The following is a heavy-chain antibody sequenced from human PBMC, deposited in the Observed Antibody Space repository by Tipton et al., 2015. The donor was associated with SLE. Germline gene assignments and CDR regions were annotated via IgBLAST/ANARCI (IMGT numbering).Heavy chain of an antibody. D-gene: IGHD2-8*01. V-gene: IGHV4-30-2*01. CDR3: ARGFKMVYAMADAFDI. CDR1: GGSISSGGYS. Sequence: TLSLTCAVSGGSISSGGYSWSWIRQPPGKGLEWIGYIYHSGSTYYNPSLKSRVTISVDTSKNQFSLKLSSVTAADTAVYYCARGFKMVYAMADAFDIWGQGTMVTVSS. J-gene: IGHJ3*02. CDR2: IYHSGST.